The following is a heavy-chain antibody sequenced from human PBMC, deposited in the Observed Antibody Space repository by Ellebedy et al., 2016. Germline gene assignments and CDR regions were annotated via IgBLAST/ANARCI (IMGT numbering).Heavy chain of an antibody. J-gene: IGHJ5*02. V-gene: IGHV4-34*01. D-gene: IGHD2-15*01. CDR2: INHSGST. CDR1: GGSFSGYY. CDR3: ARGSRPTGSWFDP. Sequence: GSLRLSCAVYGGSFSGYYWSWIRQPPGKGLEWIGEINHSGSTSYNPSLKSRVTLSVDTSKNQFSLKVSSVTAADTAVYFCARGSRPTGSWFDPWGQGTLITVSS.